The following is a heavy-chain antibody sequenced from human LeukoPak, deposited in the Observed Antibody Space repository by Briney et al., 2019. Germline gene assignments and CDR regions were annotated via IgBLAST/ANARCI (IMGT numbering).Heavy chain of an antibody. CDR1: GFTFSSYA. D-gene: IGHD6-19*01. CDR3: AREYSSGWYRSNWFDP. J-gene: IGHJ5*02. CDR2: ISYDGRNK. V-gene: IGHV3-30*04. Sequence: GGSLRLSCAASGFTFSSYAMHWVRQAPGKGLEWVAVISYDGRNKYYADSVKGRFTISRDNSKNTLYLQMNSLRAEDTAVYYCAREYSSGWYRSNWFDPWGQGTLVTVSS.